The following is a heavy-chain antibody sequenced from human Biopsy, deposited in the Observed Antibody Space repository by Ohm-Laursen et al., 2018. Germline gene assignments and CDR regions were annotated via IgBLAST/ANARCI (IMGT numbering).Heavy chain of an antibody. V-gene: IGHV1-69*01. J-gene: IGHJ5*02. CDR3: ARGEGSSWFDP. Sequence: SSVKVSCKTPGGTFSNYGVNWVRQAPGQGLEWLGGNIPILGTGNYAQKFQDRVTVAADESTSTAYMELSSLTSDDTAVYFCARGEGSSWFDPWGHGTLVTVSS. D-gene: IGHD1-26*01. CDR1: GGTFSNYG. CDR2: NIPILGTG.